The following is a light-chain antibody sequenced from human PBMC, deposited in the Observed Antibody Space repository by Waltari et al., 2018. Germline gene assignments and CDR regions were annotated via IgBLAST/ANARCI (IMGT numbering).Light chain of an antibody. Sequence: QSALTQPASVSGSPGQSITISCTGTSSDVGGYNYVAWFQQYPGKAPKLLIYDVTNRFAGVSNLFSGSKFGNTASLTISGLQAEDEADYYCDSYTSSVTRIFGTGTKVTVL. CDR3: DSYTSSVTRI. J-gene: IGLJ1*01. CDR2: DVT. V-gene: IGLV2-14*03. CDR1: SSDVGGYNY.